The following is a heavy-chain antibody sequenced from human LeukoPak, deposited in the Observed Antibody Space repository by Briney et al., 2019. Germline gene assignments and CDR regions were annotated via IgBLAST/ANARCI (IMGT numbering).Heavy chain of an antibody. J-gene: IGHJ4*02. CDR1: GFTFSSYS. CDR3: ASPPSVDSSSPYYFEY. D-gene: IGHD6-6*01. Sequence: GGSLRLSCAASGFTFSSYSMNWVRQAPGKGLEWVSSISSSSSYIYYADSVKGRSTISRDNAKNSLFLQMNSLRAEDTAVYYCASPPSVDSSSPYYFEYWGQGTLVTVSS. CDR2: ISSSSSYI. V-gene: IGHV3-21*01.